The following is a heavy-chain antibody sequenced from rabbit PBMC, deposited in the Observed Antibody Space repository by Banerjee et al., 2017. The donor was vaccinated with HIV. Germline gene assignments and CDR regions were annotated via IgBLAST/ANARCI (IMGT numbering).Heavy chain of an antibody. Sequence: QLKETGGGLVQPGGSLTLSCKASGFDLSNYYMSWVRQAPGKGLEWIGIIYAGKGTTDYASWVNGRFTISSDNAQNTVDLQMNSLTAADTATYFCARNYAGYAGYGYAIPYYFNLWGPGTLVTVS. J-gene: IGHJ4*01. V-gene: IGHV1S7*01. CDR2: IYAGKGTT. CDR1: GFDLSNYY. D-gene: IGHD6-1*01. CDR3: ARNYAGYAGYGYAIPYYFNL.